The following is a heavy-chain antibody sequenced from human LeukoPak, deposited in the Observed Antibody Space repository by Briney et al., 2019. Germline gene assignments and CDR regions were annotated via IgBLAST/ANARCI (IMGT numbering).Heavy chain of an antibody. D-gene: IGHD2-2*01. CDR1: GFIFTDYG. V-gene: IGHV3-30*02. J-gene: IGHJ4*02. Sequence: AGGSLRLSCAASGFIFTDYGMHWVRQAPGKGLEWLTFIRYDGSDKYYADSVKGRFTISRDNSKNTLYLQMNSLTSEDTAVYYCARDACSSTSCYFDYWGQGTLVTVSS. CDR3: ARDACSSTSCYFDY. CDR2: IRYDGSDK.